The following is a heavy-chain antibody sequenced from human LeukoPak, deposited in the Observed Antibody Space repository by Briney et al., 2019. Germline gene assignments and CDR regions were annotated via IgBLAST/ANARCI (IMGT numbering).Heavy chain of an antibody. CDR2: IYYSGST. CDR1: GGSISNYY. Sequence: PSETLSLTYTVSGGSISNYYWSWIRQPPGKGLECIGYIYYSGSTNYNPSLKSRVTISVDTSKNQFSLRLSSVTATDTAVYYCARHGGYSSPYLHWGQGTLVTVSS. J-gene: IGHJ1*01. V-gene: IGHV4-59*08. D-gene: IGHD6-13*01. CDR3: ARHGGYSSPYLH.